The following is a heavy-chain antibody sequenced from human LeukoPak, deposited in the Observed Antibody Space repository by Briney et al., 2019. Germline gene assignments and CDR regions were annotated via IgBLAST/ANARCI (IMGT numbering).Heavy chain of an antibody. J-gene: IGHJ4*02. D-gene: IGHD6-19*01. CDR3: AKAPSSGWYGRYYFDY. V-gene: IGHV3-11*01. CDR2: ISSSGSTI. CDR1: GFTFSDYY. Sequence: GGSLRLSCAASGFTFSDYYMSWIRQAPGKGLEWVSYISSSGSTIYYADSVKGRFTISRDNAKNSLYLQMNSLRAEDTAVYYCAKAPSSGWYGRYYFDYWGQGTLVTVSS.